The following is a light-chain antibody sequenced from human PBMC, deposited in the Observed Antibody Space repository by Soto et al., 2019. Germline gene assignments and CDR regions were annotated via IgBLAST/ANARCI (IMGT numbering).Light chain of an antibody. CDR1: HTISSSY. Sequence: EIMLTHSQGTLALSPGERAPLXSRASHTISSSYLAWYQQKPGQAPRLLMYGISRRATGIPDRFSGSGSGTDFTLTITRLEPEDFAVYYCQQYVTSSPRTFGQGTKVDIK. J-gene: IGKJ1*01. CDR3: QQYVTSSPRT. CDR2: GIS. V-gene: IGKV3-20*01.